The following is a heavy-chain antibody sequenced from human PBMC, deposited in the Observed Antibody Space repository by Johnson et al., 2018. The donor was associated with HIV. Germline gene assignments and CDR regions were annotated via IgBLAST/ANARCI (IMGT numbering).Heavy chain of an antibody. CDR2: IWYDGSNK. J-gene: IGHJ3*02. CDR3: AKLGGEEGFDI. V-gene: IGHV3-33*03. D-gene: IGHD2-21*01. Sequence: VQLVESGGGVVQPGRSLRLSCAASGFTFSSYGMHWVRQAPGKGLEWVAVIWYDGSNKYYPDSVKGRFTISRDNSKYTLYLHMNNLTTEDTAVYYCAKLGGEEGFDIWGQGTMVTVSS. CDR1: GFTFSSYG.